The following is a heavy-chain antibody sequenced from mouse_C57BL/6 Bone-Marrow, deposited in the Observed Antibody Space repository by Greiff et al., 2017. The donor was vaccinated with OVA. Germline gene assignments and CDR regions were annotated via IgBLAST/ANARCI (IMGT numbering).Heavy chain of an antibody. J-gene: IGHJ2*01. V-gene: IGHV1-18*01. Sequence: EVKLVESGPELVKPGASVKIPCKASGYTFTDYNMDWVKQSHGKSLEWIGDINPNNGGTIYNQKFKGKATLTVDKSSSTAYMELRSLTSEDTAVYYCALWIYLSSYFDYWGQGTTLTVSS. CDR1: GYTFTDYN. D-gene: IGHD5-1*01. CDR2: INPNNGGT. CDR3: ALWIYLSSYFDY.